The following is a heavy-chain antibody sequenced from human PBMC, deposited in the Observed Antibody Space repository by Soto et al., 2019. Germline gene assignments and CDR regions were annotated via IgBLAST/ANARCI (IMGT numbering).Heavy chain of an antibody. D-gene: IGHD3-3*01. Sequence: GGSLRLSCAASGFTFSSYAMSWVRQAPGKGLEWVSAISGSGGSTYYADSVKGRFTNSRDNSKNTLYLQMNSLRAEDTAVYYCAKDNDFWSGYYVGYWGQGTLVTVSS. V-gene: IGHV3-23*01. J-gene: IGHJ4*02. CDR3: AKDNDFWSGYYVGY. CDR1: GFTFSSYA. CDR2: ISGSGGST.